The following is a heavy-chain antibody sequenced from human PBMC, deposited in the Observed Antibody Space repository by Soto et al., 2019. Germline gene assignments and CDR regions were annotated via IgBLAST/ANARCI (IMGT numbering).Heavy chain of an antibody. Sequence: QVQLVQSGAEVKKPGSSVKVSCKASGGTFSSYAISWVRQAPGQGLEWMGGIIPIFGTANYAQKFQGRVPITADESTSTAYMELSSLRREHTGVYYCARGGRGYGYGGAYWGQGTLVTVSS. CDR2: IIPIFGTA. V-gene: IGHV1-69*01. J-gene: IGHJ4*02. CDR3: ARGGRGYGYGGAY. D-gene: IGHD5-18*01. CDR1: GGTFSSYA.